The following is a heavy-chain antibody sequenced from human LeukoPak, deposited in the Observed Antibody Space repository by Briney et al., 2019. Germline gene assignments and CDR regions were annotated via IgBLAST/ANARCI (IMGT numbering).Heavy chain of an antibody. J-gene: IGHJ4*02. CDR1: GGTFGSYT. D-gene: IGHD6-19*01. Sequence: GASVKVSCKASGGTFGSYTISWVRQAPGQGLEWMGRIIPILGIANYAQKFQGRVTITADKSTSTAYMELSSLRSEDTAVYYCARGVAGGWVLFDYWGQGTLVTVSS. CDR2: IIPILGIA. CDR3: ARGVAGGWVLFDY. V-gene: IGHV1-69*02.